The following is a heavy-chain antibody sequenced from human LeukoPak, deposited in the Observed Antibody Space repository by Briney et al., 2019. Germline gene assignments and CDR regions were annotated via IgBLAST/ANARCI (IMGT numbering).Heavy chain of an antibody. J-gene: IGHJ4*02. CDR3: AKVDSSGYYEIFDY. CDR2: MGGSGGST. V-gene: IGHV3-23*01. CDR1: GFTFSSYA. Sequence: GGSLRLSCAASGFTFSSYAMSWVRQAPGKGLEWVSAMGGSGGSTYYADSVKGRFTISRDNSKNTLYLQMNSLRAEDTAVYYCAKVDSSGYYEIFDYWGQGTLVTVSS. D-gene: IGHD3-22*01.